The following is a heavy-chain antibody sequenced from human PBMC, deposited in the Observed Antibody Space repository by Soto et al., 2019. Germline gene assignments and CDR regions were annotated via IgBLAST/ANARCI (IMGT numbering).Heavy chain of an antibody. V-gene: IGHV4-59*01. D-gene: IGHD6-13*01. CDR2: IDYSGST. Sequence: QVQLQESGPGLVKPSETLSLTCTVSGGSISSYYWSWIRQPPGKGLEWIGYIDYSGSTNYNPSLKSRVTISVATSTTQFSLKLGSVTAADTAVYYCARDLAAAGGRFDPWGQGTLVTVSS. J-gene: IGHJ5*02. CDR1: GGSISSYY. CDR3: ARDLAAAGGRFDP.